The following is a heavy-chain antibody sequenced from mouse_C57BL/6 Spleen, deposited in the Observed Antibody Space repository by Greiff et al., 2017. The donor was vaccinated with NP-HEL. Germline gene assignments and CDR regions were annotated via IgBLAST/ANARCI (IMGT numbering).Heavy chain of an antibody. Sequence: VQLKESGPELVKPGASVKMSCKASGYTFTDYYMHWVKQKPGKGLEWIGEIYPGSGNTYYNEKFKGKATLTADTSSSTAYMQLSSLTSEDSAVYFCARSYSNYNYAMDYWGQGTSVTVSS. CDR2: YPGSGNTY. J-gene: IGHJ4*01. D-gene: IGHD2-5*01. CDR3: RSYSNYNYAMDY. CDR1: YTFTDYYM. V-gene: IGHV1-83*01.